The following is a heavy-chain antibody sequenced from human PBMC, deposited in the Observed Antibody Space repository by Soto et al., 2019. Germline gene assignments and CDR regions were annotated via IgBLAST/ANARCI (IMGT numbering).Heavy chain of an antibody. CDR3: AKRPLTWYLGLDY. V-gene: IGHV3-23*01. CDR1: GFTFSNYA. J-gene: IGHJ4*02. Sequence: EVQLLESGGGLVQPGGSLRLSCAASGFTFSNYAMTWVRQAPGKGLVWVSAINGDGGGNGGSTYYADSVKGRFTISRDNSRNTLYLHMNTLRVEDTAVYYCAKRPLTWYLGLDYWGQGALVTVSS. D-gene: IGHD3-9*01. CDR2: INGDGGGNGGST.